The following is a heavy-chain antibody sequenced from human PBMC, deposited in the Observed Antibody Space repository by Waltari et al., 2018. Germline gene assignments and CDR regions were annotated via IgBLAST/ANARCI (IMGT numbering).Heavy chain of an antibody. CDR3: ATANILGIGTFDY. D-gene: IGHD1-1*01. CDR2: LNPKIGDA. CDR1: GYTFTTYY. V-gene: IGHV1-2*06. Sequence: QVKLVQSGAEVKKPGASVRVSCKASGYTFTTYYIHWVRQAPGQGLEWMGRLNPKIGDANYTQPFQGRVIMTRDTSINTAYLEVTGLTSDDTAIFYCATANILGIGTFDYWGQGTLVSVSS. J-gene: IGHJ4*02.